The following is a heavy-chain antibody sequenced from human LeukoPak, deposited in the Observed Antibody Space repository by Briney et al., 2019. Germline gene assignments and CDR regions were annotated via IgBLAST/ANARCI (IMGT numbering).Heavy chain of an antibody. CDR2: IYYSGGT. CDR1: GGSISSGGYY. J-gene: IGHJ5*02. V-gene: IGHV4-31*03. D-gene: IGHD5-12*01. CDR3: ASSSGYVFIGWFDP. Sequence: SSETLSLTRTVSGGSISSGGYYWSWIRQHPGKGLEWIGYIYYSGGTYYNPSLKSRVTISVDTSKNQFSLKLSSVTAADTAVYYCASSSGYVFIGWFDPWGQGTLVTVSS.